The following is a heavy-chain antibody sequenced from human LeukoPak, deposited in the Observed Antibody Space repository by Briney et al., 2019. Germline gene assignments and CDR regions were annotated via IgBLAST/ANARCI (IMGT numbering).Heavy chain of an antibody. Sequence: SETLSLTCTVSGYSISSGYYWGWIRQPPGKGLEWIGSIYHSGSTYYNPSLKSRVTTSVDTSKNQFSLKLSSVTAADTAVYYCARARASIVVVTAIPRYFDLWGRGTLVTVSS. D-gene: IGHD2-21*02. J-gene: IGHJ2*01. CDR2: IYHSGST. CDR1: GYSISSGYY. CDR3: ARARASIVVVTAIPRYFDL. V-gene: IGHV4-38-2*02.